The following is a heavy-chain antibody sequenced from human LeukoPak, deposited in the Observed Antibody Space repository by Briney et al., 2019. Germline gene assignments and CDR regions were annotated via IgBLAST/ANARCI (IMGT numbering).Heavy chain of an antibody. V-gene: IGHV3-43D*03. CDR2: ISWDGGST. J-gene: IGHJ5*02. CDR3: AKALSPEETAAEFDP. Sequence: GGSLRLSCAASGFTFDDYAMHWVRQAPGKGLEWVSLISWDGGSTYYADSVKGRFAISRDNSKNSLYLQMNSLRAEDTALYYCAKALSPEETAAEFDPWGQGTLVTVSS. CDR1: GFTFDDYA. D-gene: IGHD6-13*01.